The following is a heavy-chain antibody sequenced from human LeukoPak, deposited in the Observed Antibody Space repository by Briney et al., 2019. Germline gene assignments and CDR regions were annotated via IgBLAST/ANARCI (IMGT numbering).Heavy chain of an antibody. V-gene: IGHV3-9*01. D-gene: IGHD1-26*01. CDR2: ISWNSGSI. Sequence: GGSLRLSCAASGFTFDDYAMHWVRQAPGKGLEWVSGISWNSGSIGYADSVKGRFTISRDNAKNSLYLQMNSLRAEDTALYYCAKDLKWEFYYFDYWGQGTLVTVSS. CDR3: AKDLKWEFYYFDY. CDR1: GFTFDDYA. J-gene: IGHJ4*02.